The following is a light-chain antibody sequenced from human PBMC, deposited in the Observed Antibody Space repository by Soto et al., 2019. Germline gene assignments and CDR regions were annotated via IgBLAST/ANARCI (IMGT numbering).Light chain of an antibody. J-gene: IGLJ1*01. CDR1: SSDVGAYNY. Sequence: QSALTQPPSASGSPGQSVTISCTGTSSDVGAYNYLSWYQQHPGKAPKLMIYEVSKRPSGVPDRFSGSKSGNTASLTVSGLQAEDEADYYCSSYAGSNNYVFGTGTKLTGL. V-gene: IGLV2-8*01. CDR2: EVS. CDR3: SSYAGSNNYV.